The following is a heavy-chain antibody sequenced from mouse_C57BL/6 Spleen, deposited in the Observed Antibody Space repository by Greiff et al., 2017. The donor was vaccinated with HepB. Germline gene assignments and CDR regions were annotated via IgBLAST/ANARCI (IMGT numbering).Heavy chain of an antibody. CDR1: GYTFTSYW. Sequence: QVQLQQSGTELVKPGASVKLSCKASGYTFTSYWMHWVKQRPGQGLEWIGNINPSNGGTNYNEKFKSKATLTVDKSSSTAYMQLSSLTSEDSAVYYCARRKYGYDPWYFDVWGTGTTVTVSS. J-gene: IGHJ1*03. CDR3: ARRKYGYDPWYFDV. V-gene: IGHV1-53*01. CDR2: INPSNGGT. D-gene: IGHD2-2*01.